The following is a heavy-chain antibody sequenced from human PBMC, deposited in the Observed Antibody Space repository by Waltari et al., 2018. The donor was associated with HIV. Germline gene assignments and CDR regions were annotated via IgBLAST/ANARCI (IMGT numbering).Heavy chain of an antibody. CDR3: GSGSRRGHSHGIDY. J-gene: IGHJ4*02. Sequence: QVQLHESGPGMVKPSETLSLTCAVSGYSISSDYYWGWIRQPPGKGLEWIGSASRSGSTYYSPSLKSRVTISLDTSKEQFSLKLNSVAAADTAVYYCGSGSRRGHSHGIDYWGQGTLVTVSS. V-gene: IGHV4-38-2*01. CDR2: ASRSGST. D-gene: IGHD5-18*01. CDR1: GYSISSDYY.